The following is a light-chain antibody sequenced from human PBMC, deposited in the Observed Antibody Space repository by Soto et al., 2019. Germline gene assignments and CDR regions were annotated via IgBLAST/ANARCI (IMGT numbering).Light chain of an antibody. V-gene: IGLV2-8*01. CDR2: EIT. Sequence: QSALTQPPSASGSPGPSVTLSCTGTSSDVGDNNYVSWYQPHPGKAPKLMIYEITKRPSGVPDRFSGSKSGNTASLTVSGLQAEDEADYYCSSYAGANRVFGTGTKLTVL. J-gene: IGLJ1*01. CDR1: SSDVGDNNY. CDR3: SSYAGANRV.